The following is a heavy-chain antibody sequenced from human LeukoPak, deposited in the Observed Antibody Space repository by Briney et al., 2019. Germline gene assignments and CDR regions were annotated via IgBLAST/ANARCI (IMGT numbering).Heavy chain of an antibody. Sequence: SETLSLTCSVSGDSINSDYWSWVRQPPGKGLEWIGYIYYSGTSTNYNPSLKSRVTISVDTSKNQFSLKLSSVTAADTAVYYCARGSTWETSYYYMDVWGKGTTVTVSS. D-gene: IGHD1-26*01. CDR2: IYYSGTST. V-gene: IGHV4-59*01. CDR1: GDSINSDY. CDR3: ARGSTWETSYYYMDV. J-gene: IGHJ6*03.